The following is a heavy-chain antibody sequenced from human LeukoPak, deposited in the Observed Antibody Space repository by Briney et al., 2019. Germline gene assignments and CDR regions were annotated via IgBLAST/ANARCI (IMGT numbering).Heavy chain of an antibody. D-gene: IGHD3-16*02. CDR3: AKDYLRLGELSTLDY. Sequence: GGSLRLSCAVSGFTFSSYAMSWVRQAPGKGLEWVSAISGSGGSTYYADSVKGRFTISRDNSKNTLYLQMNSLRAEDTAVYYCAKDYLRLGELSTLDYWGQGTLVTVSS. CDR2: ISGSGGST. V-gene: IGHV3-23*01. J-gene: IGHJ4*02. CDR1: GFTFSSYA.